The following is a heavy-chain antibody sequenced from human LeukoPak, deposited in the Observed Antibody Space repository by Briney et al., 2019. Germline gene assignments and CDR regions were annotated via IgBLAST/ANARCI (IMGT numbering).Heavy chain of an antibody. CDR2: INPNSGGT. V-gene: IGHV1-2*02. D-gene: IGHD3-22*01. CDR1: GYTFTGYY. CDR3: ARADIYYDSSGYAGAFDI. Sequence: GASVKVSCKASGYTFTGYYMHWVRQAPGQGLEWMGWINPNSGGTNYAQKFQGRVTMTRDTSISTAYMELSRLRSDDTAVYYCARADIYYDSSGYAGAFDIWGQGTMVTVSS. J-gene: IGHJ3*02.